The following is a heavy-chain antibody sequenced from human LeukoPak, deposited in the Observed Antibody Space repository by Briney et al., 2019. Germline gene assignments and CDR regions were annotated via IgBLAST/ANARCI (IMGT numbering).Heavy chain of an antibody. J-gene: IGHJ6*04. CDR1: GFTFSSYA. Sequence: GGSLRLSCAASGFTFSSYAMSWVRQAPGKGLEWVSAISGSGGNTYYADSVKGRFTISRDNSKNTLYLQMNSLRAEDTAVYYCAKNPYCSSTSCYWEDVWGKGTTVTVSS. CDR3: AKNPYCSSTSCYWEDV. D-gene: IGHD2-2*01. CDR2: ISGSGGNT. V-gene: IGHV3-23*01.